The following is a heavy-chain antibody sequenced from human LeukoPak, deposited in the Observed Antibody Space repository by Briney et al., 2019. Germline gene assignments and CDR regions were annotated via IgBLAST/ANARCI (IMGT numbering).Heavy chain of an antibody. D-gene: IGHD6-6*01. Sequence: ASVKVSCKASGGTFSSYAISWVRQAPGQGLEWMGRIIPILGIANYAQKFQGRVTITADKSTSTAYMELSSLGSEDTAVYYCARDGRYSSSSDYWGQGTLVTVSS. V-gene: IGHV1-69*04. CDR1: GGTFSSYA. J-gene: IGHJ4*02. CDR3: ARDGRYSSSSDY. CDR2: IIPILGIA.